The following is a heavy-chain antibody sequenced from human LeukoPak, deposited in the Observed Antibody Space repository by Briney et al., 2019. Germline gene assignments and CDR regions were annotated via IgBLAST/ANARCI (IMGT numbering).Heavy chain of an antibody. D-gene: IGHD6-13*01. CDR1: GDSISNYY. J-gene: IGHJ4*02. V-gene: IGHV4-59*08. CDR3: ARLRYSSSWYYFDY. Sequence: PSETLSLTCTVSGDSISNYYWSWIRQPPGKGLEWIGFISYSGNTNYNASLKSRVTISVDTSKNQLSLKLSSVTAADTAVHYCARLRYSSSWYYFDYWGQGTLVTVSS. CDR2: ISYSGNT.